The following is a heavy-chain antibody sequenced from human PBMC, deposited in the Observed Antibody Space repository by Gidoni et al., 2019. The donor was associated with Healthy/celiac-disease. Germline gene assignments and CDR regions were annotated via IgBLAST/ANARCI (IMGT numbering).Heavy chain of an antibody. CDR2: INAGNGNT. Sequence: QLQLVQSGAEVKKPGASVKVSCKASGYTFTSYAMHWVRQAPGQRLEWMGWINAGNGNTKYSQKFQGRVTITRDTSASTAYMELSSLRSEDTAVYYCAREYSSSWQNYYYYGMDVWGQGTTVTVSS. J-gene: IGHJ6*02. CDR1: GYTFTSYA. V-gene: IGHV1-3*01. D-gene: IGHD6-13*01. CDR3: AREYSSSWQNYYYYGMDV.